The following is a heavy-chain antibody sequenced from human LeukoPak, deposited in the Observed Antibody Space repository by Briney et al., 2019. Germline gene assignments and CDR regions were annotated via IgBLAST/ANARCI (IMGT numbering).Heavy chain of an antibody. CDR2: IRSDGDSS. CDR3: AKGYGMDV. V-gene: IGHV3-23*01. J-gene: IGHJ6*02. CDR1: GFTFRNYA. Sequence: PGGSLRLSCAASGFTFRNYAMNWVRQAPGKGLEWVAFIRSDGDSSYHADSVKGRFTISRDNSKNTLSLQMNSLRADDTGVYYCAKGYGMDVWGQGTTVTVSS.